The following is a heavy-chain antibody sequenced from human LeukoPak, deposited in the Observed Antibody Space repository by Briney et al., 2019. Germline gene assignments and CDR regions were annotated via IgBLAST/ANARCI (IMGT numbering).Heavy chain of an antibody. CDR2: IYYSGST. Sequence: SETLSLTCTVSGGSISSSSYYWGWIRQPPGKGLEWIGSIYYSGSTYYNPSLKSRVTISVDTSKNQFSLKLSSVTAADTAVYYCARVRSSSSRGYFDYWGQGTLVTVSS. CDR3: ARVRSSSSRGYFDY. CDR1: GGSISSSSYY. D-gene: IGHD6-6*01. J-gene: IGHJ4*02. V-gene: IGHV4-39*07.